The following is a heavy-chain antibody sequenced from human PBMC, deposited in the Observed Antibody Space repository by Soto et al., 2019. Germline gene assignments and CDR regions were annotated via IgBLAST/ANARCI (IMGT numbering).Heavy chain of an antibody. CDR2: IYWDDDK. V-gene: IGHV2-5*02. CDR1: GFSLSTSGVG. D-gene: IGHD1-26*01. J-gene: IGHJ5*02. CDR3: AHVSGTSGIDP. Sequence: QITLKESGPTLVKPTQTLTLTCTFSGFSLSTSGVGVGWIRQPPGKALEWLALIYWDDDKRYSPSLNSRLTITKDTSKNPVVLKMTNMDPVDTATYYRAHVSGTSGIDPWGQGTLGTVSA.